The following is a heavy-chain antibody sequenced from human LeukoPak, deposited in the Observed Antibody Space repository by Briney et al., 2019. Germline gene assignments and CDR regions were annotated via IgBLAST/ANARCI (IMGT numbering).Heavy chain of an antibody. CDR1: GFTFSSYA. Sequence: GGSLRLSCAASGFTFSSYAMNWVRQAPGKGLEWVSAISGSGGSTYYADSVKGRFTISRDNSKNTLYLQMNSLRAEDTAVYYCAKDTGSYGDYFDYFDYWGQGTLVTVPS. J-gene: IGHJ4*02. D-gene: IGHD4-17*01. V-gene: IGHV3-23*01. CDR2: ISGSGGST. CDR3: AKDTGSYGDYFDYFDY.